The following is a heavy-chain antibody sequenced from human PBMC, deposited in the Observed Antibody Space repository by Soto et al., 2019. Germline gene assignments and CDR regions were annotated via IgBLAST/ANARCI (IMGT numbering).Heavy chain of an antibody. D-gene: IGHD5-18*01. CDR2: ISYDGSNK. CDR1: GFTFSSYG. CDR3: AKVFLDTTMVSDY. V-gene: IGHV3-30*18. J-gene: IGHJ4*02. Sequence: GGSLRLSCAASGFTFSSYGMHWVRQAPGKGLEWVAVISYDGSNKYYADSVKGRFTISRDNSKNTLYLQMNSLRAEDTAVYYCAKVFLDTTMVSDYWGQGTLVTVSS.